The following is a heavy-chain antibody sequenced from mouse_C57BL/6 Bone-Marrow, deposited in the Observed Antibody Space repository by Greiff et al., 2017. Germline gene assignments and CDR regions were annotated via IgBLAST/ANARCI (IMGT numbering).Heavy chain of an antibody. D-gene: IGHD2-5*01. CDR2: IYPGSGST. CDR3: ARPCYSNYWYFDV. Sequence: QVQLQQPGAELVKPGASVKMSCKASGYTFTSYWITWVKQRPGQGLEWIGDIYPGSGSTNDNEKFKGKATLTVDTSSSTAYMQLSSLTSEDSAVYYCARPCYSNYWYFDVWGTGTTVTVSS. CDR1: GYTFTSYW. V-gene: IGHV1-55*01. J-gene: IGHJ1*03.